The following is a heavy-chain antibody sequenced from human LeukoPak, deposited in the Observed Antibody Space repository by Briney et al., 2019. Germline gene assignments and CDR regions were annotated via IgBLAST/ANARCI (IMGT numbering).Heavy chain of an antibody. CDR1: GFTFSSYG. Sequence: GGSLRLSCAASGFTFSSYGMHWVRQAPGKGLEWVAFIRYDGSNKYYADSVKGRFTISRDNSKNTLYLQMNSLRAEDTAVYYCARVGRVTDEPWGQGTLVTVSS. CDR2: IRYDGSNK. D-gene: IGHD4-23*01. CDR3: ARVGRVTDEP. V-gene: IGHV3-30*02. J-gene: IGHJ5*02.